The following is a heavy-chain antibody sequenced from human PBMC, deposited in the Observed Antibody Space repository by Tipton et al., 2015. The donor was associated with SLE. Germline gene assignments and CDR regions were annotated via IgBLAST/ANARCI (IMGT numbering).Heavy chain of an antibody. J-gene: IGHJ4*02. CDR2: INHSGGT. D-gene: IGHD3-10*01. V-gene: IGHV4-34*01. CDR1: GGSFSGYY. Sequence: TLSLTCAVYGGSFSGYYWNWIRQPPGKGLEWIGEINHSGGTNYNPSLKSRVTISVDTSKNQFSLKLSSVTAADTAVYYCARVGSGVDYWGQGTLVTVSS. CDR3: ARVGSGVDY.